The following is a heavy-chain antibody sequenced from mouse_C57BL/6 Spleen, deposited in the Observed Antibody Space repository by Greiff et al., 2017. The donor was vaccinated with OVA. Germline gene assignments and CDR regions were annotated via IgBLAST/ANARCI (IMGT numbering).Heavy chain of an antibody. Sequence: QVTLKVCGPGILQSSQTLSLTCSFSGFSLSTSGMGVSWIRQPSGKGLEWLAHIYWDDDKRYNPSLKSRLTISKDTSRNQVFLKITSVDTADTATYYCARIGRDYDYAMDYWGQGTSVTVSS. CDR3: ARIGRDYDYAMDY. CDR2: IYWDDDK. J-gene: IGHJ4*01. V-gene: IGHV8-12*01. CDR1: GFSLSTSGMG. D-gene: IGHD2-4*01.